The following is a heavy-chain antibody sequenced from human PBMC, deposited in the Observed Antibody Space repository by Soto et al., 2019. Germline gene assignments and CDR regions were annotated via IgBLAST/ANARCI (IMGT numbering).Heavy chain of an antibody. Sequence: GGSLRLSCAASGFTFSSYAMHWVRQAPGKGLEWVAVISYDGSNKYYADSVKGRFTISRDNSKNTLYLQMNSLRAEDTAVYYCARDHSIVVVPAARQYYYYGMDVWGQGTTVTVSS. D-gene: IGHD2-2*01. CDR3: ARDHSIVVVPAARQYYYYGMDV. J-gene: IGHJ6*02. V-gene: IGHV3-30-3*01. CDR2: ISYDGSNK. CDR1: GFTFSSYA.